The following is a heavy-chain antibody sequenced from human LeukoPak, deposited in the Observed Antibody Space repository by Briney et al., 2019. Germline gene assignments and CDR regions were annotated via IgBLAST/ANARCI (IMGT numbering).Heavy chain of an antibody. J-gene: IGHJ6*03. V-gene: IGHV1-18*01. Sequence: ASVNVSCKASGYIFTSYGISWVRQAPGQGLEWMGWISAYNGNTNYAQKLQGRVTMTTDTSTSTAYMELRSLRSDDTAVYYCARGDCTNGVCYPYYYYMDVWGKGTTVTVSS. D-gene: IGHD2-8*01. CDR1: GYIFTSYG. CDR3: ARGDCTNGVCYPYYYYMDV. CDR2: ISAYNGNT.